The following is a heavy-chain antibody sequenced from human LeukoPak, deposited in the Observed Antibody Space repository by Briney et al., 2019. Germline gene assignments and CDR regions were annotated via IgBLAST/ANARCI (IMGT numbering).Heavy chain of an antibody. CDR3: ARDNWNDDGGYYYYYYMDV. Sequence: PGGSLRLSCAASGFTFGSYSMNWVRQAPGKGLEWVSSISSSSSYIYYADSVKGRFTISRDNAKNSLYLQMNSLRAEDTAVYYCARDNWNDDGGYYYYYYMDVWGKGTTVTVSS. J-gene: IGHJ6*03. V-gene: IGHV3-21*01. CDR1: GFTFGSYS. D-gene: IGHD1-20*01. CDR2: ISSSSSYI.